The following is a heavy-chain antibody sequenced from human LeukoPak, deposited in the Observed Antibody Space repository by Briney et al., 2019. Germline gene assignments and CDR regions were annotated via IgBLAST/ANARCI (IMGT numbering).Heavy chain of an antibody. V-gene: IGHV3-21*01. CDR2: ISSSSSYV. CDR3: AREAYCGGDCYDAFDI. CDR1: GFTFSSYS. D-gene: IGHD2-21*02. Sequence: GGSLRLSCAASGFTFSSYSMNWVRQAPGKGLEWVSSISSSSSYVYYADSVKGRFTISRDNAKNSLYLQMNSLRAEGTAVYYCAREAYCGGDCYDAFDIWGQGTMVTVSS. J-gene: IGHJ3*02.